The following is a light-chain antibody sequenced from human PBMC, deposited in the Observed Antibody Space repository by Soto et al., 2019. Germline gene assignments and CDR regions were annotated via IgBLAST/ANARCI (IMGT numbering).Light chain of an antibody. CDR3: QQRSNWPIT. J-gene: IGKJ5*01. CDR2: GAS. V-gene: IGKV3D-20*02. CDR1: QSVSGSY. Sequence: EIVLTQSPGTLSLSPGERATLSCRASQSVSGSYLAWYQQKPGQAPRLLIYGASSRATGIPDRFSGSGSGTEFTLTISSLQSEDFAVYYCQQRSNWPITFGQGTRLEIK.